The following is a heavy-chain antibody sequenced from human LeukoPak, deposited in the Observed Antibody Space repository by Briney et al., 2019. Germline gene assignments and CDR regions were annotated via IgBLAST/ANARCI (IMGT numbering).Heavy chain of an antibody. J-gene: IGHJ5*02. V-gene: IGHV4-34*01. D-gene: IGHD3-22*01. CDR3: ARGRQTYYYDSSWVSRNWFDP. Sequence: SETLSLTCAVYGGSFSGYYWSWIRQPPGKGLEWIGEINHSGSTNYNPSLKSRVTISVDTSKNQFSLKLSSVTAADTAVYYCARGRQTYYYDSSWVSRNWFDPWGQGTLVTVSS. CDR2: INHSGST. CDR1: GGSFSGYY.